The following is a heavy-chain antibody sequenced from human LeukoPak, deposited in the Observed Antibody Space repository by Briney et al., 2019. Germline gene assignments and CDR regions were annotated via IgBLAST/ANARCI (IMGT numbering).Heavy chain of an antibody. V-gene: IGHV3-9*01. CDR3: GKGYCSSLSCPIDY. CDR1: GFTFDDYA. Sequence: GGSLRLSCAASGFTFDDYAMHWVRLAPGEGLEWVSGISWDSGTIGYADSVEGRFTISRDNDNSSLYLQMNSLRAEDTAFYYCGKGYCSSLSCPIDYWGQGTLVTVSS. J-gene: IGHJ4*02. CDR2: ISWDSGTI. D-gene: IGHD2-2*01.